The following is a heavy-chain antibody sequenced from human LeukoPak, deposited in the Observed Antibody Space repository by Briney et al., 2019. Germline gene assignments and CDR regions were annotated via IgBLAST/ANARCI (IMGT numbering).Heavy chain of an antibody. J-gene: IGHJ4*02. CDR2: ISSSSSYI. CDR1: GFTFSSYS. Sequence: PGGSLRLSCAASGFTFSSYSMNWVRQAPGKGLEWVSSISSSSSYIYYADSVKGRFTISRDNAKNSLYLQMNSLRAEDTAVYYCARPGNWGSWAFDYWGQGTLVTVSS. V-gene: IGHV3-21*01. D-gene: IGHD7-27*01. CDR3: ARPGNWGSWAFDY.